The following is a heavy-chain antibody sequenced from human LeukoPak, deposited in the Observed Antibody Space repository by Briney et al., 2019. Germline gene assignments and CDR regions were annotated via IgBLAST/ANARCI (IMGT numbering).Heavy chain of an antibody. CDR2: IYYSGST. CDR3: ARHTDYDYYYGMDV. V-gene: IGHV4-59*08. CDR1: GGSISSYY. J-gene: IGHJ6*02. Sequence: ASETLSLTCTVSGGSISSYYWSWIRQPPGKGLEWIGYIYYSGSTNYNPSPKSRVTISVDTSKNQFSLKLSSVTAADTAVYYCARHTDYDYYYGMDVWGQGTTVTVSS.